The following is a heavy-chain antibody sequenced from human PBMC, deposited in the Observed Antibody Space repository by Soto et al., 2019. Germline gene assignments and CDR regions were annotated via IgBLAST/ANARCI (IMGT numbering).Heavy chain of an antibody. V-gene: IGHV3-30-3*01. Sequence: GGPLGPPCKAPGLTFSSYAWHWFGKAPGKGLEGGVVISYDGGKKYYAASVKGRFTISRDNSKNTLYLQMNSLRAENTAVYFCARSRQWLVVAACDIWGQGTRAPFS. D-gene: IGHD6-19*01. CDR3: ARSRQWLVVAACDI. CDR2: ISYDGGKK. J-gene: IGHJ3*02. CDR1: GLTFSSYA.